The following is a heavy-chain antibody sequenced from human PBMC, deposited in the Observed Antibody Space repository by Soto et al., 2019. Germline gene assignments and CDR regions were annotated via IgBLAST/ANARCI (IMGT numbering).Heavy chain of an antibody. CDR2: IQSGGTT. D-gene: IGHD2-8*01. CDR3: TRDDVHFNGDRYYVVPMDV. Sequence: EVQLVESGGDLVQPGGSLRLSCAASGFSVSSKYMSWVRQAPGKGLEWVSLIQSGGTTYYPGSAKGRFTISRDYSENTLFREMNSLSVEDTAVYHCTRDDVHFNGDRYYVVPMDVWGKGTTVTVSA. J-gene: IGHJ6*04. CDR1: GFSVSSKY. V-gene: IGHV3-66*01.